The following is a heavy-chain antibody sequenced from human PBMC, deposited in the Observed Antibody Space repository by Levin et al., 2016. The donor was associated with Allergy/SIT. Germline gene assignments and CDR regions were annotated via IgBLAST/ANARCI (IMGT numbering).Heavy chain of an antibody. Sequence: ETLSLTCSVSGDSITTTSYYWGWVRQAPGKGLEWVSSISSSSSYIYYADSVKGRFTISRDNAKNSLYLQMNSLRAEDTAVYYCARDYDESSPWYYGMDVWGQGTTVTVSS. CDR3: ARDYDESSPWYYGMDV. CDR1: GDSITTTSYY. J-gene: IGHJ6*02. D-gene: IGHD3-22*01. CDR2: ISSSSSYI. V-gene: IGHV3-21*01.